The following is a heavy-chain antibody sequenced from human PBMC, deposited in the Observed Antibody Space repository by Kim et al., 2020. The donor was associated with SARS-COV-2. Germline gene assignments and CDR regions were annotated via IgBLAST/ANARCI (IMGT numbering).Heavy chain of an antibody. CDR1: GASITGFY. J-gene: IGHJ1*01. CDR3: GSGLIAAAGSGVVGYD. V-gene: IGHV4-4*07. Sequence: SETLSLTCAVSGASITGFYWTWIRQPAGKGLEWIGRIYSSGDSNYNPSLTSRVSISVDRSRNQISLKLSSVTAADTAMYYCGSGLIAAAGSGVVGYDWG. D-gene: IGHD6-13*01. CDR2: IYSSGDS.